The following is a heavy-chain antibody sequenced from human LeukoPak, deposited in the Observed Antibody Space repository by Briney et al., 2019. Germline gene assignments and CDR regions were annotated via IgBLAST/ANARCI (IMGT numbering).Heavy chain of an antibody. CDR3: ARSYSSSWYLADP. Sequence: PSGTLSLTCAVSGGSISSGNWWSWVRQPPGKGLEWIGEIYRRGSTNYNPSLKSRVTISLDKSKNQFSLKLSSVTAADTAVYYCARSYSSSWYLADPWGQGTLVTVSS. J-gene: IGHJ5*02. D-gene: IGHD6-13*01. CDR1: GGSISSGNW. CDR2: IYRRGST. V-gene: IGHV4-4*02.